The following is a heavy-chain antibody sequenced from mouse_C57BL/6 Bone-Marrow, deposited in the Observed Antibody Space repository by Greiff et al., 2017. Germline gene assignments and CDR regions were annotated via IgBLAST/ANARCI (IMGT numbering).Heavy chain of an antibody. D-gene: IGHD2-4*01. CDR2: ISSGSSTI. V-gene: IGHV5-17*01. Sequence: EVKLMESGGGLVKPGGSLKLSCAASGFTFSDYGMHWVRQAPEKGLEWVAYISSGSSTIYYADTVKGRFTISRDNAKNTLFLQMTSLRSEDTAMYYCATVMIRGYYFDYWGQGTTRTVSS. CDR3: ATVMIRGYYFDY. J-gene: IGHJ2*01. CDR1: GFTFSDYG.